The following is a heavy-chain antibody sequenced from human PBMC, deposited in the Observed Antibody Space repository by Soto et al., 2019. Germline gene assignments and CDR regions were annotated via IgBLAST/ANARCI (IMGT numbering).Heavy chain of an antibody. V-gene: IGHV3-33*01. CDR1: GFTFSSYG. J-gene: IGHJ4*02. D-gene: IGHD3-10*01. CDR2: IWYGGSNK. Sequence: QVQLVESGGGVVQPGRSLRLSCAASGFTFSSYGMHWVRQAPGKGLEWVAVIWYGGSNKYYADSVKGRFTISRDNSKNTLYLQMNSLRAEDTAVYYCARDGRYYYSSGSWDYWGQGTLVTVSS. CDR3: ARDGRYYYSSGSWDY.